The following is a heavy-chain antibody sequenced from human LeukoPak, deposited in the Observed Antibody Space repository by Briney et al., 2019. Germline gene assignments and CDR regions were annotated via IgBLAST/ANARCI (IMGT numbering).Heavy chain of an antibody. J-gene: IGHJ4*02. CDR3: ARDTDTGRSDAFEY. Sequence: GGSLRLSCAASGFTFSSYWMHWVRQAPGKGLVWVSRLDSDGHITSYADSVKGRFTISRDNAKNTLYPQMNSLRAEDTAVYYCARDTDTGRSDAFEYWGQGTLVTVSS. CDR2: LDSDGHIT. V-gene: IGHV3-74*01. D-gene: IGHD1-26*01. CDR1: GFTFSSYW.